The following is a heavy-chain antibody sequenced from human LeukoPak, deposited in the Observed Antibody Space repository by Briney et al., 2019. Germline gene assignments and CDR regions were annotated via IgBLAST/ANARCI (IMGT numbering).Heavy chain of an antibody. J-gene: IGHJ4*02. Sequence: ASVKVSCKVSGYTLTELSMHWVRQAPGKGHEWMGGFDPEDGETIYAQKFQGRVTMTEDTSTDTAYMELSSLRSEDTAVYYCATDPWYYYGSGIKNWGQGTLVTVSS. CDR3: ATDPWYYYGSGIKN. CDR2: FDPEDGET. V-gene: IGHV1-24*01. CDR1: GYTLTELS. D-gene: IGHD3-10*01.